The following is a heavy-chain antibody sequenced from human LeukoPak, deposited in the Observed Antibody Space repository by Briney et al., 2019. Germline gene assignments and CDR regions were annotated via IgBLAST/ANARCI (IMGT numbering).Heavy chain of an antibody. CDR3: ARAPSSGWHYYGMDV. CDR2: IYYSGST. CDR1: GGSLSSYY. Sequence: SETLSLTCSVPGGSLSSYYWSWIRQSPAKGLEWIGYIYYSGSTNYNPSLKSRVTISVDTSKNQFSLKLSAVTAADTAVYYCARAPSSGWHYYGMDVWGQGTTATVSS. D-gene: IGHD6-19*01. J-gene: IGHJ6*02. V-gene: IGHV4-59*01.